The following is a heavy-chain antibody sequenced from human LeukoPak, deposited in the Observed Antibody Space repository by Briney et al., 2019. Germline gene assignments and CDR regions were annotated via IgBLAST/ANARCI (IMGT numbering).Heavy chain of an antibody. CDR2: IRSDGSNK. CDR1: GFSFSSYG. Sequence: GGSLRLSCAGSGFSFSSYGMHWVRQAPGKGLEWMAFIRSDGSNKYYADSVKGRFTISRDDSKNTLYLQMNSLKTEDTAVYYCTTAMTTVTRRDYWGQGTLVTVSS. V-gene: IGHV3-30*02. CDR3: TTAMTTVTRRDY. D-gene: IGHD4-17*01. J-gene: IGHJ4*02.